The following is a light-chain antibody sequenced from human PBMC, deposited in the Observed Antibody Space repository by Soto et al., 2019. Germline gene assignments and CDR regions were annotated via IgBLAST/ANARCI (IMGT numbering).Light chain of an antibody. J-gene: IGLJ2*01. CDR1: SGSIASNY. CDR3: QSYHSGNVV. Sequence: NFMLTQPHSVSESPGKTVTISCTRSSGSIASNYVQWYQQRPGSAPTPEIYEDNERPSGVPDRFSGSIDSSSNSASLTISGLKTDDEADYYCQSYHSGNVVFGGGTQLTVL. CDR2: EDN. V-gene: IGLV6-57*04.